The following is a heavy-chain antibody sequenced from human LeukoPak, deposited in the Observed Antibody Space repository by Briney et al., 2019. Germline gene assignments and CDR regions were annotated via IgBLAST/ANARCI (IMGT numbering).Heavy chain of an antibody. CDR1: GFTFSSYA. V-gene: IGHV3-48*04. Sequence: PGGSLRLSCAASGFTFSSYAMSWVRQAPGKGLEWVSYISSSSSTIYYADSVKGRFTISRDNAKNSLYLQMNSLRAEDTAVYYCARDPRFCSGGSCYSLDAFDIWGQGTMVTVSS. D-gene: IGHD2-15*01. J-gene: IGHJ3*02. CDR2: ISSSSSTI. CDR3: ARDPRFCSGGSCYSLDAFDI.